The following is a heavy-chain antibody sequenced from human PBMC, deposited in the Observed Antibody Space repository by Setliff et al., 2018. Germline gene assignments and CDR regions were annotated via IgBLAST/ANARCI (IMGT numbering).Heavy chain of an antibody. D-gene: IGHD3-3*01. CDR3: ARRETYYNFWSGYYAY. J-gene: IGHJ4*02. Sequence: SETLSLTCTVSGGSISSSSYYWGWIRQPPGKGLEWIGSIYYSGSTYYNPSLRSRVTISVDTSKNQFSLKLSSVTAADTAVYYCARRETYYNFWSGYYAYWGQGTLVTVSS. V-gene: IGHV4-39*07. CDR2: IYYSGST. CDR1: GGSISSSSYY.